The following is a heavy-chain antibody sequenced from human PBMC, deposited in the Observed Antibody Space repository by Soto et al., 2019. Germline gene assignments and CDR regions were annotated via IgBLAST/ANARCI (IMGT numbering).Heavy chain of an antibody. D-gene: IGHD3-9*01. V-gene: IGHV4-61*05. CDR3: ARALILSGYYIHDAFDV. Sequence: SETLSLTCTVSGDSISSSNYFWGWIRQPPGKGLEWIGYIYYSGSTNYNPSLKSRVTISVDTSKNQFSLKLSSVTAADTAVYYCARALILSGYYIHDAFDVWGQGTMVTVSS. J-gene: IGHJ3*01. CDR1: GDSISSSNYF. CDR2: IYYSGST.